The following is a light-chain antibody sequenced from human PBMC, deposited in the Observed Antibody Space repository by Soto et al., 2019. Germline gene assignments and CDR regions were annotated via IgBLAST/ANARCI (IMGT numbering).Light chain of an antibody. V-gene: IGKV1-5*03. CDR2: KAS. Sequence: DIQMTQSPSTLSASVGDRVTITCRASQNIYTWLAWYQQKPGKPPKLLIYKASTLEIGVPGRFSGSGSGTEFTLTINSLQPDDFATYYCQQYNSYWRTFGQGTKLDIK. J-gene: IGKJ2*01. CDR1: QNIYTW. CDR3: QQYNSYWRT.